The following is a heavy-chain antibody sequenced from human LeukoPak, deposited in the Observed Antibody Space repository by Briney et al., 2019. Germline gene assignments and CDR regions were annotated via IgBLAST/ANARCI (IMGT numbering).Heavy chain of an antibody. J-gene: IGHJ4*02. D-gene: IGHD2-2*01. Sequence: GASVKVSCEASGYTFTSYGISWVRQAPGQGLEWMGWISAYNGNTNYAQKLQGRVTMTTDTSTSTAYMELRSLRSDDTAVYYCARAPVSLVSRHYFDYWGQGTLVTVSS. CDR3: ARAPVSLVSRHYFDY. CDR2: ISAYNGNT. V-gene: IGHV1-18*01. CDR1: GYTFTSYG.